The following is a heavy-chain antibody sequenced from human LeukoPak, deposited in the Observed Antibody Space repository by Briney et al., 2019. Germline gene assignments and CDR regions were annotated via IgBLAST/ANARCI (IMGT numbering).Heavy chain of an antibody. CDR3: VRDRGYSNFDY. J-gene: IGHJ4*02. D-gene: IGHD4-11*01. CDR1: GFTFDDYA. V-gene: IGHV3-9*01. Sequence: GRSLRLSCAASGFTFDDYAMHWVRQAPGKGLEWVSGISWNSGSIGYADSVKGRFTIFRDNAKNSLYLQMNSLRAEDTAVYYCVRDRGYSNFDYWGQGSLVTVSS. CDR2: ISWNSGSI.